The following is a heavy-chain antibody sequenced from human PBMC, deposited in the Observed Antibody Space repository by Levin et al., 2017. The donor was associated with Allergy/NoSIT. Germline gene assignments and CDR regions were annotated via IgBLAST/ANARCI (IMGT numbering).Heavy chain of an antibody. Sequence: SETLSLTCSVSGASTSRGGYYWGWVRQHPGQGLVWIGYIYYDGETFYNPSLQSPAAISLDKSKNQVSLKLTSVTAADTAVYYCTRAQTGDVSPFDYWGQGTLVTVSS. CDR3: TRAQTGDVSPFDY. V-gene: IGHV4-31*01. CDR2: IYYDGET. D-gene: IGHD2-8*02. CDR1: GASTSRGGYY. J-gene: IGHJ4*02.